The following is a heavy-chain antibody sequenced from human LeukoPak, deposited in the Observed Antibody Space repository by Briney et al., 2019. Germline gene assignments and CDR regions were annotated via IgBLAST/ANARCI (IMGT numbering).Heavy chain of an antibody. CDR3: ARQEIGLRSFDP. D-gene: IGHD3/OR15-3a*01. CDR1: GGSISTSNYY. V-gene: IGHV4-39*01. Sequence: PSETLSLTCTVSGGSISTSNYYWGWIRQSPGKNLEWLGSIYYTGTTHYNPSLKSRVTISVDTSKNQFSLNLSSVTAADTAVYYCARQEIGLRSFDPWGQGTLVTVSS. CDR2: IYYTGTT. J-gene: IGHJ5*02.